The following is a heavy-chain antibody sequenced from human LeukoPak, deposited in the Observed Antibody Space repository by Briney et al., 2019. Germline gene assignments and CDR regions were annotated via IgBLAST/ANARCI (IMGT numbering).Heavy chain of an antibody. V-gene: IGHV1-2*02. CDR3: ARVGTMGYYFDY. D-gene: IGHD3-10*01. CDR1: GYTFTGYY. CDR2: INPNSGGT. Sequence: ASVKVSCKASGYTFTGYYMHWVRQAPGQRLEWMGWINPNSGGTNYAQKFQGRVTMTRDTSISTAYMELSRLRSDDTAVYYCARVGTMGYYFDYWGQGTLVTVSS. J-gene: IGHJ4*02.